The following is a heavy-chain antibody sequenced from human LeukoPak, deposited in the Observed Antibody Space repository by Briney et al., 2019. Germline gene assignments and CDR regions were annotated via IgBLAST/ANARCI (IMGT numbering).Heavy chain of an antibody. J-gene: IGHJ6*03. CDR3: GRDALVGYFSYYYMDV. Sequence: SETLSLTCTVSGGSIRSHCWSWVRQPPGKGLEWIGYIYFSGSTNYNPSLKSRVTISIDTSKNQFSLKLSSVTAADTAVYYCGRDALVGYFSYYYMDVWGKGTTVTVSS. D-gene: IGHD2-15*01. CDR2: IYFSGST. V-gene: IGHV4-59*11. CDR1: GGSIRSHC.